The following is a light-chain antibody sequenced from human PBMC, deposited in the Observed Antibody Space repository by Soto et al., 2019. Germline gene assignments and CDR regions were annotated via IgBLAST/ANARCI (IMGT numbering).Light chain of an antibody. V-gene: IGKV3-15*01. Sequence: EIVMTQSPATLSVSPGERATPSCRASQSVSSNLAWYQQKPGQAPRLLIYGASTRATGIPARFSGSGSGTEFTLTISSLQSEDFAVYYCQQYNNWTSITFGQGTRLEIK. CDR2: GAS. CDR3: QQYNNWTSIT. CDR1: QSVSSN. J-gene: IGKJ5*01.